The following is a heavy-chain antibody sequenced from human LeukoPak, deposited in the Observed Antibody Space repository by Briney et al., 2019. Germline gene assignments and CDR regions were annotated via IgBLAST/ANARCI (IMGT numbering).Heavy chain of an antibody. Sequence: TGGSLRLSCAASGFTFSSYAMSWVRQAPGKGLEWVSSISSGSEYIFYADSVKGRFTMSRDNAKNSLFLQMYSLRAEDTAVYYCVRVGMNIHGMDVWGQGTTVTVSS. CDR1: GFTFSSYA. V-gene: IGHV3-21*01. CDR2: ISSGSEYI. J-gene: IGHJ6*02. D-gene: IGHD2/OR15-2a*01. CDR3: VRVGMNIHGMDV.